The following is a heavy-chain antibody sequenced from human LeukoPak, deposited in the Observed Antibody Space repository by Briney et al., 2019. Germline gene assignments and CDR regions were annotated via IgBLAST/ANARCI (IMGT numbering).Heavy chain of an antibody. CDR1: GGSFSGYY. CDR2: INHSGST. D-gene: IGHD5-18*01. Sequence: SETLSLTCAVNGGSFSGYYWSWIHQPPGKGLEWIGEINHSGSTNYNPSLKSRVTISVDTSKNQFSLKLSSVTAADTAVYYCARIQLWSTTWFDPWGQGTLVTVSS. CDR3: ARIQLWSTTWFDP. J-gene: IGHJ5*02. V-gene: IGHV4-34*01.